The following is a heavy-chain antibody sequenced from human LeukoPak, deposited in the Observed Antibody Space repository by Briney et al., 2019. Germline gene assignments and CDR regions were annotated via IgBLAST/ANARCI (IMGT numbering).Heavy chain of an antibody. D-gene: IGHD6-19*01. CDR2: MNPNSGNT. Sequence: ASVKVSCKASGYTFTSYDINWVRQATGQGLEWMGWMNPNSGNTGYAQKFHGRVTMTRNTSISTAYMELSSLRSEDTAVYYCARGPRYGYGLSSGWFDYWGQGTLVTVSS. V-gene: IGHV1-8*01. CDR1: GYTFTSYD. CDR3: ARGPRYGYGLSSGWFDY. J-gene: IGHJ4*02.